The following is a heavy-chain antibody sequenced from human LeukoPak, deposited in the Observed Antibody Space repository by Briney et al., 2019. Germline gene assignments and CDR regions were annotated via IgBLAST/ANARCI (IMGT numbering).Heavy chain of an antibody. CDR3: ARDLFCDEAGAFDI. CDR2: IYSGGST. CDR1: GFTVSSNY. V-gene: IGHV3-53*01. D-gene: IGHD2-21*01. Sequence: GGSLRLSCAASGFTVSSNYMSWVRQAPGKGLEWVSVIYSGGSTYYADSVKGRFTISRDNAKNSLYLQMNSLRAEDTAVYYCARDLFCDEAGAFDIWGQGTMVTVSS. J-gene: IGHJ3*02.